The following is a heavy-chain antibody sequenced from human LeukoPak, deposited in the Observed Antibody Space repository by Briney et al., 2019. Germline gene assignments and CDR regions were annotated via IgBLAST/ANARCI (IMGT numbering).Heavy chain of an antibody. CDR2: ISSNGGST. CDR3: ARVDSDYYDSTGPNDY. V-gene: IGHV3-64*01. D-gene: IGHD3-22*01. J-gene: IGHJ4*02. Sequence: PGGSLRLSCAASGFTFSSYAMHWVRQAPGKGLEYVSTISSNGGSTYYAYSVKGRFTISRDNSKNTLYLQMGSLRAEDMAVYYCARVDSDYYDSTGPNDYWGQGTLVTVSS. CDR1: GFTFSSYA.